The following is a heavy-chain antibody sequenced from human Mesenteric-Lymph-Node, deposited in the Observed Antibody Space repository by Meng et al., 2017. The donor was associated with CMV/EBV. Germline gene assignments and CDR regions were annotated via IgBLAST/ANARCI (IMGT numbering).Heavy chain of an antibody. CDR2: RNPTRDEARYT. Sequence: YYIHWVRQATGAGLGWMGMRNPTRDEARYTRCAQTFQGRLTMPRDTSTSTVYMELSGLRSADTAVYYCARVTVIATGGYFQGMDVWGQGTLVTVSS. V-gene: IGHV1-46*01. D-gene: IGHD2-21*01. CDR1: YY. CDR3: ARVTVIATGGYFQGMDV. J-gene: IGHJ6*02.